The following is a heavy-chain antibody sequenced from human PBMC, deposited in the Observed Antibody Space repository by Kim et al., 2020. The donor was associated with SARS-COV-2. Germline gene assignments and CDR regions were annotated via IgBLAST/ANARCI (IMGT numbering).Heavy chain of an antibody. D-gene: IGHD3-9*01. J-gene: IGHJ6*02. CDR2: INPSGGST. CDR3: ARGGPFVLRYFDWYQGYGMDV. CDR1: GYTFTSYY. V-gene: IGHV1-46*01. Sequence: ASVKVSCKASGYTFTSYYMHWVRQAPGQGLEWMGIINPSGGSTSYAQKFQGRVTMTRDTSTSTVYMELSSLRSEDTAVYYCARGGPFVLRYFDWYQGYGMDVWGQGTTVTVSS.